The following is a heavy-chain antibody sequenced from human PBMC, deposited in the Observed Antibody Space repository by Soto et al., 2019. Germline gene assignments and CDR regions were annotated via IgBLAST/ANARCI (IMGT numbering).Heavy chain of an antibody. CDR2: INAGNGNT. J-gene: IGHJ4*02. CDR1: GYTFTSYA. CDR3: AKSATVPAAIAY. V-gene: IGHV1-3*01. D-gene: IGHD2-2*02. Sequence: ASVKVSCKASGYTFTSYAMHWVRQAPGQRLEWTGWINAGNGNTKYSQKFQGRVTITRDTSASTAYMELSSLRSEDTAVYYCAKSATVPAAIAYWGQGTLVTVSS.